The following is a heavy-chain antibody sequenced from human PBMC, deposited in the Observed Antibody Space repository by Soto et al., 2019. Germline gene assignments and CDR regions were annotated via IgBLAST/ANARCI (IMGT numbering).Heavy chain of an antibody. J-gene: IGHJ4*02. CDR2: ISFDGSYK. CDR3: AKSHDYGDYFDY. V-gene: IGHV3-30*18. Sequence: QVQLVESGGGAVQPGRSLRLSCAASGFTFSRYGMHWVRQAPGKGLEWVAVISFDGSYKYYADSVKGRFTISRDNSKNTLYLQMNSLRAEDTAVYYCAKSHDYGDYFDYWGQGTLVTVSS. CDR1: GFTFSRYG. D-gene: IGHD4-17*01.